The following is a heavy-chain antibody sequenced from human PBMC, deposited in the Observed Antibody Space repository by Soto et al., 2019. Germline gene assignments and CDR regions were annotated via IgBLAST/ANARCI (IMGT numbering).Heavy chain of an antibody. Sequence: ETLSLTCAVSGGSISSSNWWSWVRQPPGKGLEWVSIIYSGDSGGSTSYADSVKGRFTISRDNSKNTLYLQMNSLRVEDSAVYYCVRDYSDRSGYYYLFDHWGQGTRVTVSS. V-gene: IGHV3-66*01. CDR3: VRDYSDRSGYYYLFDH. J-gene: IGHJ4*02. CDR2: IYSGDSGGST. D-gene: IGHD3-22*01. CDR1: GGSISSSNW.